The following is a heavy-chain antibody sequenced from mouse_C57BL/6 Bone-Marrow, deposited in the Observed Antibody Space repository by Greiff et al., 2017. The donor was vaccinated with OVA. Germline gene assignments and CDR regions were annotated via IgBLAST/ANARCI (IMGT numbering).Heavy chain of an antibody. CDR3: ARDRGLYAMDD. CDR1: GYSITSGYY. V-gene: IGHV3-6*01. D-gene: IGHD3-3*01. J-gene: IGHJ4*01. CDR2: ISYDGSN. Sequence: EVQLQESGPGLVKPSQSLSLTCSVTGYSITSGYYWNWIRQFPGNKLEWMGYISYDGSNNYNPSLKNRISITRDTSKNQFFLKLNSVTTEDTATYYCARDRGLYAMDDWGQGTSVTVSS.